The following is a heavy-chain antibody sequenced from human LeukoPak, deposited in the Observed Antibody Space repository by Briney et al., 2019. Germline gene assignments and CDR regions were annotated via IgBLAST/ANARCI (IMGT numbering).Heavy chain of an antibody. Sequence: GGSLRLSCAASGFTFSSYSMTWVRQAPGMGLEWISYIWDSGTPIYYADSVKGRFTISRDNADNLVYLQMTSVRAEDTAIYYCARDSWLDVWGQGTMVTVSS. V-gene: IGHV3-48*01. D-gene: IGHD3-9*01. J-gene: IGHJ3*01. CDR2: IWDSGTPI. CDR1: GFTFSSYS. CDR3: ARDSWLDV.